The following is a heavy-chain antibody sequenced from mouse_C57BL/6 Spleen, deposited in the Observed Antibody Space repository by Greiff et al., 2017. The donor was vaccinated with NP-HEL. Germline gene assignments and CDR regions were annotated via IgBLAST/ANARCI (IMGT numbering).Heavy chain of an antibody. CDR2: IWRGGST. D-gene: IGHD3-3*01. V-gene: IGHV2-2*01. Sequence: QVQLKESGPGLVQPSQSLSITCTVSGFSLTSYGVHWVRQSPGKGLEWLGVIWRGGSTDYNAAFIPRLSISKDNSKSQVFFKMNSLQAYDTAIYYCARNRGLAGRGVYYAMDYWGQGTSVTVAS. CDR1: GFSLTSYG. CDR3: ARNRGLAGRGVYYAMDY. J-gene: IGHJ4*01.